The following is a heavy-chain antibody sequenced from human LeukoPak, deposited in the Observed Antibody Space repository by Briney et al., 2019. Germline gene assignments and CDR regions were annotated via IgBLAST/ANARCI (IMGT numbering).Heavy chain of an antibody. CDR1: GYTFTGYY. D-gene: IGHD2-2*01. V-gene: IGHV1-2*06. Sequence: ASVKVSCKASGYTFTGYYMHWVRQAPGQGLEWMGRINPNSGGTNYAQKFQGRVTMTRDTSISTAYMELSRLRSDDTAVYYCARRTYPYDAFDIWGQGTMVTVSS. CDR3: ARRTYPYDAFDI. CDR2: INPNSGGT. J-gene: IGHJ3*02.